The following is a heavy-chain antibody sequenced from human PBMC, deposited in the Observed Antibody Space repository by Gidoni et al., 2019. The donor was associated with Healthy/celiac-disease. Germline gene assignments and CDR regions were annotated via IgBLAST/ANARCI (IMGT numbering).Heavy chain of an antibody. CDR2: INHSGST. J-gene: IGHJ4*02. D-gene: IGHD3-10*01. V-gene: IGHV4-34*01. CDR3: ARVGYGSGSYFRPTRIHNGPLHY. Sequence: IRQPPGKGLEWIGEINHSGSTNYNPSLKSRVTISVDTSKNQFSLKLSSVTAADTAVYYCARVGYGSGSYFRPTRIHNGPLHYWGQGTLVTVSS.